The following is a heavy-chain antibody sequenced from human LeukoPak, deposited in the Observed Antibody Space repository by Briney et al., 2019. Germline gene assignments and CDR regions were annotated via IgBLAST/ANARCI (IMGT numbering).Heavy chain of an antibody. CDR3: ARVSFGYSHSGLDY. J-gene: IGHJ4*02. V-gene: IGHV1-2*06. D-gene: IGHD6-13*01. Sequence: ASVKVSCKASGYTFTGYYMHWVRQAPGQGLEWMGRINPNSGGTNYAQKFQGRVTMTRHTSISTAYMELSRLRSDDTAVYYCARVSFGYSHSGLDYWGQGTLVTVSS. CDR2: INPNSGGT. CDR1: GYTFTGYY.